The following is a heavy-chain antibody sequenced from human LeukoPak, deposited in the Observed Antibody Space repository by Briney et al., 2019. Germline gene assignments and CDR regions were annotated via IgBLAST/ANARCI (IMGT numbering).Heavy chain of an antibody. J-gene: IGHJ4*02. V-gene: IGHV3-30-3*01. D-gene: IGHD4-23*01. CDR3: ARDRDYGGNPTGY. CDR2: ISYDGSNK. CDR1: GFTFGSYA. Sequence: GRSLRLSCAASGFTFGSYAMHWVRQAPGKGLEWVAVISYDGSNKYYADSVKGRFTISRDNSKNTLYLQMNSLRAEDTAVYYCARDRDYGGNPTGYWGQGTLVTVSS.